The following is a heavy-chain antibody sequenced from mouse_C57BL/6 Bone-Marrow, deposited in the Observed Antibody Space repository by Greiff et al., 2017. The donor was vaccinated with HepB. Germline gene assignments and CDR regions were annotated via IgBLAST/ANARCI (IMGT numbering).Heavy chain of an antibody. D-gene: IGHD4-1*01. CDR3: ARGGTGGFHFDY. CDR2: IYPGDGDT. J-gene: IGHJ2*01. Sequence: QVQLQQSGAELVKPGASVKISCKASGYAFSSYWMNWVKQRPGKSLEWIGQIYPGDGDTNYNGKFKGKATLTADKSSSTAYMQLSSLTSEDSAVYFCARGGTGGFHFDYWGQGTTLTVSS. V-gene: IGHV1-80*01. CDR1: GYAFSSYW.